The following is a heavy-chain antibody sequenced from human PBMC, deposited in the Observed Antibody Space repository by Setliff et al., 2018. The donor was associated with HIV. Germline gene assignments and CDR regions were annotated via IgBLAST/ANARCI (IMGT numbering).Heavy chain of an antibody. J-gene: IGHJ3*02. CDR2: IYDSGSP. CDR1: GGSVSSVNYY. CDR3: ARVYYFDSSGYYQRGDVFDI. V-gene: IGHV4-61*01. Sequence: SETLSLTCSVSGGSVSSVNYYWSWIRQPPGKGLEWIGYIYDSGSPEYNPSLKSRVTISIDTSKSQISLKLTSVTAADTAMYHCARVYYFDSSGYYQRGDVFDIWGQGTMVTVSS. D-gene: IGHD3-22*01.